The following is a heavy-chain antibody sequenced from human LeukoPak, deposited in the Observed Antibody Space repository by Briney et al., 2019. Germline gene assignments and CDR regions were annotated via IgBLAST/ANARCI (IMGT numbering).Heavy chain of an antibody. Sequence: SETLSLTCTVSGGSISSYYCSCIRQPPRKGLEWIGYIYYSGSTNYNASLKSRVTISVDTSKNQFSLKLSSVTAADTAVYYCASRVPRIMAFQHWGQGTLVTVSS. D-gene: IGHD3-16*01. CDR3: ASRVPRIMAFQH. CDR1: GGSISSYY. CDR2: IYYSGST. J-gene: IGHJ1*01. V-gene: IGHV4-59*08.